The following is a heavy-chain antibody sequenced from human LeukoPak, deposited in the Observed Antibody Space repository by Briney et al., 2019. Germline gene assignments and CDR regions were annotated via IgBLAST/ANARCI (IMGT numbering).Heavy chain of an antibody. J-gene: IGHJ4*02. CDR2: ISVYNGNT. V-gene: IGHV1-18*01. Sequence: GAWVKETEKGSGYSVFNYGIRSIQQAPRQGLEWRGWISVYNGNTNYAQKVQGRVTMTTGTSTSTAYMELRSLRSDDTAVYYCARDLSYYDTSGQPLDHWGQGTLVTVSS. CDR3: ARDLSYYDTSGQPLDH. D-gene: IGHD3-22*01. CDR1: GYSVFNYG.